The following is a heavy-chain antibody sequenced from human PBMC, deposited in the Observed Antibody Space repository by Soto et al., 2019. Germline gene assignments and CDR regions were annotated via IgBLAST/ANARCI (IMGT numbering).Heavy chain of an antibody. CDR3: ARHGITGSYYDDFDI. D-gene: IGHD1-26*01. V-gene: IGHV4-59*01. CDR1: GDSISSYY. J-gene: IGHJ3*02. Sequence: SETLSLTCAVSGDSISSYYRMWIRQPPGKGLESIGYLYYGRSANYNPSLKSRVTLSVDTSTNQCSLTLSSMTAADTAVYYCARHGITGSYYDDFDIWGQGTKIT. CDR2: LYYGRSA.